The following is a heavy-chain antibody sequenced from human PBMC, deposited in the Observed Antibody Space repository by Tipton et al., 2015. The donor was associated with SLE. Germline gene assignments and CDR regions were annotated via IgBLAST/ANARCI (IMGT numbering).Heavy chain of an antibody. CDR2: IYYSGST. V-gene: IGHV4-31*11. J-gene: IGHJ2*01. D-gene: IGHD2-21*01. Sequence: TLSLTCAVSGGSISSGGYYWSWIRQHPGKGLEWIGYIYYSGSTYYNPSLKSRVTISVDTSKNQFSLKLSSVTAADTAVYYCARGPIVVVIAAVWYFDLWGRGTLVTVSS. CDR3: ARGPIVVVIAAVWYFDL. CDR1: GGSISSGGYY.